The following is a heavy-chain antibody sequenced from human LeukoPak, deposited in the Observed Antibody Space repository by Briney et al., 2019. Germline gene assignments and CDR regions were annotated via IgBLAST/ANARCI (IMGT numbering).Heavy chain of an antibody. D-gene: IGHD1-1*01. CDR2: INPNNGAT. V-gene: IGHV1-2*02. Sequence: ASVKVSCKASGYTFSGYYIHWVRQAPGQGLEWMGWINPNNGATNYARKFQGGVTMTRDTSITTFYMEVSSLASDDTAVFYFARYNWNDVVSALDSWGQGTLVTVSS. CDR3: ARYNWNDVVSALDS. CDR1: GYTFSGYY. J-gene: IGHJ4*02.